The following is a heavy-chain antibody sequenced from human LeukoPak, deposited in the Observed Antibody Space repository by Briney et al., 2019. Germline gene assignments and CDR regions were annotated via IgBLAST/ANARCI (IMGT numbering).Heavy chain of an antibody. J-gene: IGHJ5*02. CDR3: ARGGVAGRLMYGFQNWFDP. CDR2: IYSSGST. V-gene: IGHV4-31*03. D-gene: IGHD6-6*01. CDR1: GETVSSVAYY. Sequence: SQTLSLTCSVPGETVSSVAYYWSWIRQHPGKGLEWIGNIYSSGSTYYNPTLRSRLPISVDTSNNQFSLKMTSVTAADMAVYYCARGGVAGRLMYGFQNWFDPWGQGTLVTVSS.